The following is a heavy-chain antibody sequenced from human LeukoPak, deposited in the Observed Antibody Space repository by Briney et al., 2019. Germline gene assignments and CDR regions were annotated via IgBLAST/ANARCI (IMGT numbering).Heavy chain of an antibody. D-gene: IGHD5-18*01. Sequence: GGSLRLSCAASGFTFSSYSMNWVRQAPGKGLEWVSSISSSSSYIYYADSVKGRFTISRDNAKNSLYLQMNSLRAEDTAVYYCARGKDTAMGEGYFDYWGQGTLVTVSS. CDR3: ARGKDTAMGEGYFDY. CDR2: ISSSSSYI. V-gene: IGHV3-21*01. CDR1: GFTFSSYS. J-gene: IGHJ4*02.